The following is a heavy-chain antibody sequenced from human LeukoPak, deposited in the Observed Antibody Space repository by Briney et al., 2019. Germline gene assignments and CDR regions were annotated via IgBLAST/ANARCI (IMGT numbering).Heavy chain of an antibody. Sequence: GGSLRLSCAASGFTFSSYSMNWVRQAPGKGLEWVSYISSSSSTIYYADSVKGRFTISRDNAKNSLYLQMNSLRDEDTAVYYCAREVADGSGWYLDYYYGMDVWGQGTTVTVSS. CDR2: ISSSSSTI. CDR1: GFTFSSYS. V-gene: IGHV3-48*02. CDR3: AREVADGSGWYLDYYYGMDV. D-gene: IGHD6-19*01. J-gene: IGHJ6*02.